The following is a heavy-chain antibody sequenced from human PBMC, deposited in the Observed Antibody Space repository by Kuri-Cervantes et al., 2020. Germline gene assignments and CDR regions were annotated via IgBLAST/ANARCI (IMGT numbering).Heavy chain of an antibody. Sequence: ASVKVSCKASGYTFTSYGISWVRQAPGQGLEWMGGISAYNGNTNYAQKLQGRVTMTTDTSTSTAYMELSSLRSEDTAVYYCARAGGYSYGQEDYWFDPWGQGTLVTVSS. J-gene: IGHJ5*02. CDR1: GYTFTSYG. D-gene: IGHD5-18*01. V-gene: IGHV1-18*01. CDR2: ISAYNGNT. CDR3: ARAGGYSYGQEDYWFDP.